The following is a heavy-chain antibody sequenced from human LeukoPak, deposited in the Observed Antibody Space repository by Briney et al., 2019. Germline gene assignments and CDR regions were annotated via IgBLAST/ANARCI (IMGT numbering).Heavy chain of an antibody. J-gene: IGHJ4*02. V-gene: IGHV1-2*02. Sequence: ASVKVSCKASGYTFTGYYMHWVRQAPGQGLEWMGWINPNSGGINYAQKFQGRVTMTRDTSISTAYMELSRLRSDDTAVYYCARSDSSGSLNYWGQGTLVTVSS. D-gene: IGHD3-22*01. CDR3: ARSDSSGSLNY. CDR1: GYTFTGYY. CDR2: INPNSGGI.